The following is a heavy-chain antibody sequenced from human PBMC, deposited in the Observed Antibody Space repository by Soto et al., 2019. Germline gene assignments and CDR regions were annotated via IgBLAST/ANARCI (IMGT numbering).Heavy chain of an antibody. V-gene: IGHV1-69*01. CDR1: GGTFSSYA. D-gene: IGHD5-12*01. Sequence: QVQLVQSGAEVKKPGSSVKVSCKASGGTFSSYAISWVRQAPGQGLEWMGGIIPIFGTANYAQKFQGRVTITADESTSTAYMELSSLRSEDTAVYYSARGRAVEMATISRYGMDVWGQGTTVTVSS. J-gene: IGHJ6*02. CDR3: ARGRAVEMATISRYGMDV. CDR2: IIPIFGTA.